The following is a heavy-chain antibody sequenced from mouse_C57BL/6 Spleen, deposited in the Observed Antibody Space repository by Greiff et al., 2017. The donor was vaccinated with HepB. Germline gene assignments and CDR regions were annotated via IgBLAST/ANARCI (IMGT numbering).Heavy chain of an antibody. V-gene: IGHV5-17*01. CDR2: ISSGSSTI. D-gene: IGHD3-1*01. CDR1: GFTFSDYG. J-gene: IGHJ2*01. Sequence: DVHLVESGGGLVKPGGSLKLSCAASGFTFSDYGMHWVRQAPEKGLEWVAYISSGSSTIYYADTVKGRFTISRDNAKNTLFLQMTSLRSEDTAMYYCATSVLDYWGQGTTLTVSS. CDR3: ATSVLDY.